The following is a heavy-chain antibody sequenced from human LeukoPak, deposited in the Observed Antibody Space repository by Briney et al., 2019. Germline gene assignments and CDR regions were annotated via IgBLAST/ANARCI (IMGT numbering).Heavy chain of an antibody. V-gene: IGHV1-2*02. CDR1: RSTFTAYY. D-gene: IGHD2-15*01. Sequence: ASVKVSCKVFRSTFTAYYIHWVRQAPGQGLEWMGWINPNSGGTNSAQKFQGRVTMTRDTSINTAYMELNTLRSDDTAVYYCARGDCSGDSCYLPEYFQHWGQGTLVTVSS. CDR3: ARGDCSGDSCYLPEYFQH. CDR2: INPNSGGT. J-gene: IGHJ1*01.